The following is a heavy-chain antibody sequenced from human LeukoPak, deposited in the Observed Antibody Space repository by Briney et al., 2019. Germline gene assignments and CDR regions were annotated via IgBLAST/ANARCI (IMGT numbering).Heavy chain of an antibody. J-gene: IGHJ5*02. Sequence: KPGASVKVSCKASGYTFTSYGISWVRQAPGQGLEWMGWISAYNGNTNYAQKLQGRITMTTDTSTSTAYMELRSLRSDDTAVYYCARIPPYYDSNGYYRQHNWFDPWGQGTLVTVSS. CDR3: ARIPPYYDSNGYYRQHNWFDP. V-gene: IGHV1-18*01. D-gene: IGHD3-22*01. CDR1: GYTFTSYG. CDR2: ISAYNGNT.